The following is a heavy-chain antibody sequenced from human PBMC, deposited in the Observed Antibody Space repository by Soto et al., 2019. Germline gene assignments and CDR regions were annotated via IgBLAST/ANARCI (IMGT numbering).Heavy chain of an antibody. CDR2: INHSGST. CDR1: GGSFSGYY. Sequence: QVQLQQWGAGLLKPSETLSLTCAVYGGSFSGYYWSWIRQPPGKGLEWIGEINHSGSTNYNPSLTRRVSISVDTSKNQISLKLSSVTAADTAVYYCASPAIAAAVSAFDYWGQGTLVTVSS. D-gene: IGHD6-13*01. CDR3: ASPAIAAAVSAFDY. V-gene: IGHV4-34*01. J-gene: IGHJ4*02.